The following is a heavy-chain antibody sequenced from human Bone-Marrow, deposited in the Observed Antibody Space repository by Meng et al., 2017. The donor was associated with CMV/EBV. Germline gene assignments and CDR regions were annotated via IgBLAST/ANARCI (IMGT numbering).Heavy chain of an antibody. CDR1: GYSFTSYW. CDR3: ARADSSSGRGYNWFDP. J-gene: IGHJ5*02. CDR2: IYPGDSDT. Sequence: KVSCKGSGYSFTSYWIGWVRQMPGKGLEWMGIIYPGDSDTRYSPSFQDQVTISADKSISTAYLQWSSLKASDTAMYYCARADSSSGRGYNWFDPWGQGTLVTVSS. V-gene: IGHV5-51*01. D-gene: IGHD6-6*01.